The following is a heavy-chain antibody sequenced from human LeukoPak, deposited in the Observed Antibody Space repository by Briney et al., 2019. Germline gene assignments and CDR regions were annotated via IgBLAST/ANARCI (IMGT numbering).Heavy chain of an antibody. CDR1: GGSISSYY. CDR3: AVSGYPSDY. J-gene: IGHJ4*02. Sequence: PSETLSLTCTVSGGSISSYYWSWLRQPPGKGLEWIGYIYYSGSTNYNPSLKSRVTISVDTSKNQFSLKLSSVTAADTAVYYCAVSGYPSDYWGQGTLVTVSS. D-gene: IGHD3-22*01. V-gene: IGHV4-59*01. CDR2: IYYSGST.